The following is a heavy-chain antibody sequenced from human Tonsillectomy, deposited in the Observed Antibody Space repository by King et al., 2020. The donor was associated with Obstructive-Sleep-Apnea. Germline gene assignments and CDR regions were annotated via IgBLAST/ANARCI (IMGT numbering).Heavy chain of an antibody. CDR1: GFTFDDYA. CDR2: ISWNSGSI. Sequence: VQLVESGGGLVQPGRSLRLSCAASGFTFDDYAMHWVRQAPGKGLEWGSGISWNSGSIGYADSVKGRFTISRNNAKNSLYLQMNSLGAEDTALYYCAKDREYYGSGSYPHFDYWGQGTLVTVSS. V-gene: IGHV3-9*01. J-gene: IGHJ4*02. D-gene: IGHD3-10*01. CDR3: AKDREYYGSGSYPHFDY.